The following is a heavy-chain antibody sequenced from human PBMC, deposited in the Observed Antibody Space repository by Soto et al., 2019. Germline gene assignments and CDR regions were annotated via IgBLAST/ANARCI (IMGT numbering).Heavy chain of an antibody. Sequence: GGSLRLSCAASGFTFSSYAMSWVRQAPGKGLEWVSAISGSGGSTYYADSVKGRFTISRDNSKNTLYLQMNSLRAEDTAVYYCAKAGSIVVPAAMSIEYYMDVWGKGPTVTVSS. V-gene: IGHV3-23*01. CDR1: GFTFSSYA. CDR2: ISGSGGST. D-gene: IGHD2-2*01. CDR3: AKAGSIVVPAAMSIEYYMDV. J-gene: IGHJ6*03.